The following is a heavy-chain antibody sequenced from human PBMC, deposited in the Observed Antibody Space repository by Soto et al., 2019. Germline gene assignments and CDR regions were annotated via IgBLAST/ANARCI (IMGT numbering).Heavy chain of an antibody. V-gene: IGHV1-69*01. Sequence: QVQLVQSGAEVKKPGSSVKVSCKASGGTFSSYAISWVRQAPGQGLEWMGGIIPIFGTANYAQKFQGRVTITADESTSTAYRELSSLRSEDTAVYYCARDGGGYGDYVLDGGDYYYGMDVWGQGTTVTVSS. J-gene: IGHJ6*02. CDR3: ARDGGGYGDYVLDGGDYYYGMDV. D-gene: IGHD4-17*01. CDR2: IIPIFGTA. CDR1: GGTFSSYA.